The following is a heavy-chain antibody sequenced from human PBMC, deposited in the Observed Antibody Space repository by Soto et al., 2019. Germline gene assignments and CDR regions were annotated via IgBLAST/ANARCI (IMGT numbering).Heavy chain of an antibody. Sequence: ASVKVSCKASGYTFTSYGISWVRQAPGQGLEWKGWISAYNGNTNYAQKLQGRVTMTTDTSTSTAYMELRSLRSDDTAVYYCARYAGVVFGVADDAFDIWGQGTMVTVSS. CDR1: GYTFTSYG. CDR3: ARYAGVVFGVADDAFDI. V-gene: IGHV1-18*01. D-gene: IGHD3-3*01. J-gene: IGHJ3*02. CDR2: ISAYNGNT.